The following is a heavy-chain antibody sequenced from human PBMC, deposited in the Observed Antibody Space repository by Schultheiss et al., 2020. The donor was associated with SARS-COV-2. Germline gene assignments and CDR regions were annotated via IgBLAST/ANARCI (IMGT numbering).Heavy chain of an antibody. D-gene: IGHD4-23*01. V-gene: IGHV3-7*01. CDR1: GFTFNDYW. J-gene: IGHJ4*02. CDR2: INQDGSEK. CDR3: ARDRGGNSQALIDY. Sequence: GESLKISCAASGFTFNDYWMSWVRQAPGKGLEWVANINQDGSEKKYLNSVKGRFTISRDNAKNSLYLQMNSLRAEDTAVYYCARDRGGNSQALIDYWGQGTLVTVSS.